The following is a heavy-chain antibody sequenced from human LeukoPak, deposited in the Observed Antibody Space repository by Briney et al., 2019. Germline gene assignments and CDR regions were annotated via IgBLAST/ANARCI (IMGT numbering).Heavy chain of an antibody. V-gene: IGHV1-69*13. CDR2: IIPIFHTP. J-gene: IGHJ5*02. CDR3: ARDPPVP. Sequence: ASVKVSCKASGGTSSNFGISWVRQAPGQGLEWMGGIIPIFHTPNYAQKFQGRVTITADESTSTAYVELSSLKSEDTAVYYCARDPPVPWGQGTLVTVSS. CDR1: GGTSSNFG.